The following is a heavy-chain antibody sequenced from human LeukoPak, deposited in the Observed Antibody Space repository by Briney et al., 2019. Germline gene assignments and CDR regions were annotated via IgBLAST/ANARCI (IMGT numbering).Heavy chain of an antibody. CDR3: ARVQRGLRYDAFDI. V-gene: IGHV3-48*01. J-gene: IGHJ3*02. D-gene: IGHD4-17*01. CDR2: ISGSSSTI. Sequence: GGSLRLSCAASGFTFSSYSMNWVRQAPGKGLEWGSYISGSSSTIYYADSVKGRFTISRDNGKNTLYLQMNSLRAEDTAVYYCARVQRGLRYDAFDIWGQGTMVTVSS. CDR1: GFTFSSYS.